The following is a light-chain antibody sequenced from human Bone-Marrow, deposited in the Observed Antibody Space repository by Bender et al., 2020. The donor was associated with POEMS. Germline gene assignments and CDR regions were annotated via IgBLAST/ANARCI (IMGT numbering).Light chain of an antibody. Sequence: QVVLTQPPSASGHPGQRVTISCSGSNSNIGTSAVNWYQQFPGPDTKLLIYTDNQRPSVVPDRFYAFKSGTSASLDISRLQSEDEADYYCATWDAGMSGRVFGGATKLTVL. CDR2: TDN. V-gene: IGLV1-44*01. CDR3: ATWDAGMSGRV. CDR1: NSNIGTSA. J-gene: IGLJ3*02.